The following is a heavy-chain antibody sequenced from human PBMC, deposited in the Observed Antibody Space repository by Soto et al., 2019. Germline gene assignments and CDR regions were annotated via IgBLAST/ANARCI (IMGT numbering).Heavy chain of an antibody. CDR2: IYYSGST. V-gene: IGHV4-39*01. D-gene: IGHD1-7*01. CDR3: ARLTGTTFGGYYYYYMDV. Sequence: SETLSLTCIVSGGSISSSPYYWGWIRQPPGKGLEWIGTIYYSGSTYYSPSLKSRVTISVDTSKNQFSLNLTSVTAADTAVYYCARLTGTTFGGYYYYYMDVWGKGTTVTVSS. J-gene: IGHJ6*03. CDR1: GGSISSSPYY.